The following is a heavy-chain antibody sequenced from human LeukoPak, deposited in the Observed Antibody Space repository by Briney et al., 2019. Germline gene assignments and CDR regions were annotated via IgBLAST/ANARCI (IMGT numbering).Heavy chain of an antibody. CDR2: IYTSGNT. Sequence: SETLSLTCTVSGGSISSYYWSWIRQPAGKGLEWIGRIYTSGNTNYNPSLKSRVTMSVDTSKNQFSLKLTSVTAADTAVYYCARNDRYNWFDRWGQGTLVTVSS. D-gene: IGHD1-1*01. CDR3: ARNDRYNWFDR. V-gene: IGHV4-4*07. J-gene: IGHJ5*02. CDR1: GGSISSYY.